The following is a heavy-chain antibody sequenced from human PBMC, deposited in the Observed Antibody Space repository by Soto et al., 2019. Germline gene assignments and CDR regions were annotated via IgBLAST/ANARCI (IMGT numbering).Heavy chain of an antibody. CDR1: GFTFSSYA. D-gene: IGHD2-2*01. V-gene: IGHV3-23*01. CDR2: ISGSGGST. J-gene: IGHJ4*02. CDR3: AKGDIVLVSAAIGILDY. Sequence: EVQLLESGGGLVQPGGSLRLSCAASGFTFSSYAMSWVRQAPGKGLEWVSAISGSGGSTYYADSVKGRFTISKDNSKNTLYLQMNSLRAEDTAVYYCAKGDIVLVSAAIGILDYWGQGTLVTVSS.